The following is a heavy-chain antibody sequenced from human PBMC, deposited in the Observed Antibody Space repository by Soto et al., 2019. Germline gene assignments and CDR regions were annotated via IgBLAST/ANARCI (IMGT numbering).Heavy chain of an antibody. J-gene: IGHJ6*02. D-gene: IGHD3-10*01. CDR3: AVHLGENYYTMDV. V-gene: IGHV3-23*01. CDR1: GFTFSTFV. Sequence: GGSLRLSCAASGFTFSTFVMTWVRQVPGEGLEWISSITGSGNSAYYADSVKGRVTISRDNSKNTLYLQISSRRVDDTAVYHCAVHLGENYYTMDVWGQGTTVTVSS. CDR2: ITGSGNSA.